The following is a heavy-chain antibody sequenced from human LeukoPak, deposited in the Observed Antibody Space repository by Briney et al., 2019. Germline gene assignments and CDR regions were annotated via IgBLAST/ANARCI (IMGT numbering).Heavy chain of an antibody. CDR2: ISTDGRDK. V-gene: IGHV3-30*01. CDR1: GFIFSSNA. CDR3: ARDLKAAADYYFDY. J-gene: IGHJ4*02. Sequence: GGSLRLSCAVSGFIFSSNAMHWVRQAPGEGLKWVAVISTDGRDKHHADSVKGRFTISRDNSKNTLFLQMNSLRVEDTAIYYCARDLKAAADYYFDYWGQGTLVTVSS. D-gene: IGHD6-13*01.